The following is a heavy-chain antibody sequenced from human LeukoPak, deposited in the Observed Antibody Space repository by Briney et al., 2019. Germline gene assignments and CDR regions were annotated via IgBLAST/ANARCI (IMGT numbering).Heavy chain of an antibody. J-gene: IGHJ6*02. D-gene: IGHD4-17*01. CDR1: GYTFTGHY. CDR3: ARSSTVTNPYYYYGMDV. CDR2: INPNRGDT. Sequence: ASVTVSCKASGYTFTGHYMHWVRQAPGQGLEWMGWINPNRGDTNYAQKFQDSVTMTRDTSSSTAYMELRRLTSDDTAVYYCARSSTVTNPYYYYGMDVWGQGTTVTVSS. V-gene: IGHV1-2*02.